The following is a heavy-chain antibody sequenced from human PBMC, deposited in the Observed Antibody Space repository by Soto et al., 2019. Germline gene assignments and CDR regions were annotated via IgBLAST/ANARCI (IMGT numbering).Heavy chain of an antibody. V-gene: IGHV4-39*01. D-gene: IGHD2-21*01. CDR2: IYYSGST. CDR3: AKLVVPTSSWFDP. Sequence: SETLSLTCTVSVGSIGYSNYYWGWIRQPPGKALEWIGTIYYSGSTYYNPSLKSRVTMSVDTSKNQFSLKLTSVAAADTAVYYCAKLVVPTSSWFDPWGQGTLVTVSS. CDR1: VGSIGYSNYY. J-gene: IGHJ5*02.